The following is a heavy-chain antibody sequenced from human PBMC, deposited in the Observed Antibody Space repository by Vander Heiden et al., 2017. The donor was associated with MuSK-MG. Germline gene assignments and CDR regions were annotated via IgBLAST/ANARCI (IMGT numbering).Heavy chain of an antibody. V-gene: IGHV4-39*01. J-gene: IGHJ6*02. CDR1: GSISSSSYY. CDR2: IYYSGST. Sequence: GSISSSSYYWGWIRQPPGKGLEWIGSIYYSGSTYYNPSLKRRVTISVDTSKNQFSLKLSSVTAADTAVYYCARTGIAAADDYYYYGMDVWGQGTTVTVSS. CDR3: ARTGIAAADDYYYYGMDV. D-gene: IGHD6-13*01.